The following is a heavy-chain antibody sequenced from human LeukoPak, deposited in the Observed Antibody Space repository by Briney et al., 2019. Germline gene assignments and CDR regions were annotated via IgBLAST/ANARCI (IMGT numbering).Heavy chain of an antibody. D-gene: IGHD2-2*01. J-gene: IGHJ4*02. CDR3: ARDHCSSTSCSIFDY. CDR1: GYTFTGYY. CDR2: INPNIGGT. Sequence: ASVKVSCKASGYTFTGYYMHWGRQAPGQGVGWMGWINPNIGGTNYAQKFQGRVPMTRDTSISTAYMELSRLRSDDTAVYYCARDHCSSTSCSIFDYWGQGTLVTVSS. V-gene: IGHV1-2*02.